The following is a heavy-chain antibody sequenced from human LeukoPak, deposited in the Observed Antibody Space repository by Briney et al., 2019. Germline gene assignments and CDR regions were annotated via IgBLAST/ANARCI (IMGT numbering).Heavy chain of an antibody. CDR3: ARVSGRSAFDI. J-gene: IGHJ3*02. CDR1: GGSISSYY. V-gene: IGHV4-59*01. D-gene: IGHD5-12*01. Sequence: SETLSLTCTVSGGSISSYYWSWIRQPPGKGLEWIGYIYYSGSTNYNPSLKSRVTISVDTSKNQFSLKLSSATAADTAVYYCARVSGRSAFDIWGQGTMVTVSS. CDR2: IYYSGST.